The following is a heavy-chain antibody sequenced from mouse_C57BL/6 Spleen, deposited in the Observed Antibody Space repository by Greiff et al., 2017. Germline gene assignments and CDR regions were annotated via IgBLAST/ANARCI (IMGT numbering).Heavy chain of an antibody. V-gene: IGHV1-80*01. CDR2: IYPGDGDT. D-gene: IGHD1-1*01. Sequence: QVQLQQSGAELVKPGASVKISCKASGYAFSSYWMNWVKQRPGKGLEWIGQIYPGDGDTNYNGKFKGKATLTADKSSSTAYMQLSSLTSEDSAVYFCARSGLTTVVPTMDYWGQGTSVTVSS. J-gene: IGHJ4*01. CDR3: ARSGLTTVVPTMDY. CDR1: GYAFSSYW.